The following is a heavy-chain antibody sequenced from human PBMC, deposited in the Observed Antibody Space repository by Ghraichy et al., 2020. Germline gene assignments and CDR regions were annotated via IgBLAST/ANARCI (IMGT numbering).Heavy chain of an antibody. J-gene: IGHJ4*02. CDR2: ISSSRSYI. V-gene: IGHV3-21*01. D-gene: IGHD2-15*01. CDR3: ASSLLYCSGGSSYEGGDY. Sequence: GGSLRLSCAASGFTFSSYSMNWVRQAPGKGLEWVSSISSSRSYIYYADSVKGRFTISRDNAKNSLYLQMNSLRAEDTAVYYCASSLLYCSGGSSYEGGDYWGKETLVIVSS. CDR1: GFTFSSYS.